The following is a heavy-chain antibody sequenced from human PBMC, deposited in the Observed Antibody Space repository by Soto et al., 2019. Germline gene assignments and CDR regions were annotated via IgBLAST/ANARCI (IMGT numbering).Heavy chain of an antibody. J-gene: IGHJ4*02. V-gene: IGHV4-34*01. Sequence: SQSMSLTGAVDGGSLTGSYWRWIRQHPGKGREWIGELNHSGSTNYNPSLKSRVSISVDTSNNQFSLKLSSVTAPDTAAYYCGRGMYSGSWYYFNYWGRGTLGTVSS. CDR2: LNHSGST. CDR1: GGSLTGSY. D-gene: IGHD6-13*01. CDR3: GRGMYSGSWYYFNY.